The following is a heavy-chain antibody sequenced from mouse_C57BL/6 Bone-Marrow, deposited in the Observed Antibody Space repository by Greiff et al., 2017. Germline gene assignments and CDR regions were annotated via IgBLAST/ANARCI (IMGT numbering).Heavy chain of an antibody. CDR1: GFTFSSYA. Sequence: DVKLVESGEGLVKPGGSLKLSCAASGFTFSSYAMSWVRQTPEQRLEWVAYISSGGDYIYYADTVKGRFTISRDNARNTLYLQMSSLKSEDTAMYYCTRGYYGSVYYYAMDYWGQGTSVTVSS. CDR3: TRGYYGSVYYYAMDY. D-gene: IGHD1-1*01. J-gene: IGHJ4*01. V-gene: IGHV5-9-1*02. CDR2: ISSGGDYI.